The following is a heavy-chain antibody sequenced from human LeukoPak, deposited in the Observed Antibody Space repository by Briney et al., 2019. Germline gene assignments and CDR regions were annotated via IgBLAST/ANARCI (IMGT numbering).Heavy chain of an antibody. V-gene: IGHV4-59*08. D-gene: IGHD5-12*01. CDR2: IYYSGST. CDR1: GVSISSYY. Sequence: TSETLSLTCTVSGVSISSYYWSWIRQPPGKGLEWMGYIYYSGSTDYNPSLKNRVTISVDTSKNQFSLKLSSVTAADTAVYYCARTQYGYNRWSSLNYWGQGTLVTVSS. CDR3: ARTQYGYNRWSSLNY. J-gene: IGHJ4*02.